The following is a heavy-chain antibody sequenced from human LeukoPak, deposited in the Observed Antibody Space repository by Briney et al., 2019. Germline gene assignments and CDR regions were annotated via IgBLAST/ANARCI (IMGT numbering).Heavy chain of an antibody. CDR3: WRAKFGGLWTY. Sequence: PGRSVTLFCAPSGLTFSSYVKLWARQARGKGGVGGAVLSYDGNNKYYAEHVKGRFTISRDNSKNTLYLQMNSLRAEDTALYYCWRAKFGGLWTYWGQGTLVTVSS. V-gene: IGHV3-30-3*01. J-gene: IGHJ4*02. D-gene: IGHD3-10*01. CDR1: GLTFSSYV. CDR2: LSYDGNNK.